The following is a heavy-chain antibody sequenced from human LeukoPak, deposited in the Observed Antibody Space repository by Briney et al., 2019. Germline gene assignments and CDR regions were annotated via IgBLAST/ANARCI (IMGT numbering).Heavy chain of an antibody. V-gene: IGHV4-39*01. Sequence: PSETLSLTCTVVGPSDYRSRYYCRRIRQPPGKALEWIGSIYYSGITHYNPSLTSRVTLSLDTSKNQFSLKLSAIAAAETAVYHSSIHFRYCSNSNRSTSLDHWGQGTLVTVSA. CDR1: GPSDYRSRYY. CDR2: IYYSGIT. CDR3: SIHFRYCSNSNRSTSLDH. J-gene: IGHJ4*02. D-gene: IGHD2-2*01.